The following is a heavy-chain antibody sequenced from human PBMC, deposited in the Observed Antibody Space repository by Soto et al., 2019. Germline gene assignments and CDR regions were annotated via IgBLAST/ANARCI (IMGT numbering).Heavy chain of an antibody. CDR3: VKPPVITASYYYYDMDV. V-gene: IGHV3-23*01. D-gene: IGHD4-4*01. J-gene: IGHJ6*02. Sequence: GGSLRLSCAASGFTFSTYPMSWFRQAPGKGLEWVSGISGSGISTYYTDSVKGRFTISRDNSKNTVSLQMNSLRDEDTAVYYCVKPPVITASYYYYDMDVWGQGTTVTVSS. CDR1: GFTFSTYP. CDR2: ISGSGIST.